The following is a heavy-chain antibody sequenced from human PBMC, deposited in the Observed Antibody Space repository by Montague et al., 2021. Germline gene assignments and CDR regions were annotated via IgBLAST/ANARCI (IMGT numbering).Heavy chain of an antibody. CDR3: ARGRLATGDFDY. Sequence: TLSLTCTVSGDSLSSVGYSWTWIRPHQGKGLEWIGYMYYSGNTYYNPSLKSRVTISGDTSKNHFSLRLTSVTAADTAVYYCARGRLATGDFDYWGHGTLVTVSS. J-gene: IGHJ4*01. D-gene: IGHD6-13*01. CDR2: MYYSGNT. V-gene: IGHV4-31*03. CDR1: GDSLSSVGYS.